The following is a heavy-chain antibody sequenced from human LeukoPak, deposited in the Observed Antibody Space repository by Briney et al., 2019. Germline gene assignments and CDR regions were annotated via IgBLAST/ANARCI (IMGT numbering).Heavy chain of an antibody. V-gene: IGHV3-30*01. CDR1: GFTFSGNV. D-gene: IGHD3-10*01. CDR3: ARGGIPTGPYYYFYYMDV. Sequence: GGSLRLSCAASGFTFSGNVMHWVRQAPGKGLEWVALISYDGNNKFYADSVKGRFTISRDNSRNTLYLQMNSLRGEDAAVYSCARGGIPTGPYYYFYYMDVWGKGTAVTVSS. CDR2: ISYDGNNK. J-gene: IGHJ6*03.